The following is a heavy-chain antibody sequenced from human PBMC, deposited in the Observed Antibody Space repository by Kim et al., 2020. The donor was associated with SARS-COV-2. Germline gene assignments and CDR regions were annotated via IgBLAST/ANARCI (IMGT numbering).Heavy chain of an antibody. D-gene: IGHD3-22*01. CDR2: IKSKTDGGTT. V-gene: IGHV3-15*01. J-gene: IGHJ4*02. Sequence: GGSLRLSCAASGFTFSNAWMSWVRQAPGKGLEWVGRIKSKTDGGTTDYAAPVKGRFTISRDDSKNTLYLQMNSLKTEDTAVYYCTHTSYYHDSWGDYWGQGTRVTVAS. CDR1: GFTFSNAW. CDR3: THTSYYHDSWGDY.